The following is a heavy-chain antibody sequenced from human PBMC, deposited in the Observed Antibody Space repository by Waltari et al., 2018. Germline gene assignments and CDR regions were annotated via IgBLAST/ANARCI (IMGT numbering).Heavy chain of an antibody. CDR3: AREAGSGSYYNGLGFDY. J-gene: IGHJ4*02. CDR1: GGSISSYY. Sequence: QVQLQESGPGLVKPSETLSLTCTVSGGSISSYYWSWIRQPPGKGLEWIGYIYYSGSTNYNPSLKSRVTISVDTSKNQFSLKLSSVTAADTAVYYCAREAGSGSYYNGLGFDYWGQGTLVTVSS. V-gene: IGHV4-59*01. CDR2: IYYSGST. D-gene: IGHD3-10*01.